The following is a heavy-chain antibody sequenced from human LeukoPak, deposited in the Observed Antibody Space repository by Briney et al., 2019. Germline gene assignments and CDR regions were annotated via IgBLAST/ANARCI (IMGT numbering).Heavy chain of an antibody. V-gene: IGHV3-48*04. Sequence: GGSLRLSCAASGFTFSSYSMNWVRQAPGKGLEWVSDISSSSSTIYYADSVKGRFTISRDNAKNSLYLQMNSLRAEDTAVYYCARESIVVVPTTMDDASDIWGQGTMVTVSS. J-gene: IGHJ3*02. D-gene: IGHD2-2*01. CDR3: ARESIVVVPTTMDDASDI. CDR2: ISSSSSTI. CDR1: GFTFSSYS.